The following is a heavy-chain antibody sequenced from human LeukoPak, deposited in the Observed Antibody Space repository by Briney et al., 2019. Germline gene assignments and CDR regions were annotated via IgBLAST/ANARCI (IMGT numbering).Heavy chain of an antibody. V-gene: IGHV3-30*02. CDR2: IGYDGRNK. D-gene: IGHD1-1*01. Sequence: QPGGFLRLSCAASGFTFSNYGMHWVRQAPGKGLEWVAFIGYDGRNKYYGDSVKGRFTISRDNSKSTLYLQMNSLRGEDTAVYYCAREGTDAFDIWGQGTMVTVSS. J-gene: IGHJ3*02. CDR1: GFTFSNYG. CDR3: AREGTDAFDI.